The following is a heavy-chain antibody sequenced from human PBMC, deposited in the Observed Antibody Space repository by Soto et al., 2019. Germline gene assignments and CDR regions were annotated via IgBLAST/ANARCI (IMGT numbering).Heavy chain of an antibody. CDR3: ATAPYYDILTGYYIYYYYGMDV. CDR2: IIPIFGTA. V-gene: IGHV1-69*13. D-gene: IGHD3-9*01. CDR1: GGTFSSYA. Sequence: SVKVSCKASGGTFSSYAISCVRQAPGQGLEWMGGIIPIFGTANYAQKFQGRVTITADESTSTAYMELSSLRSEDTAVYYCATAPYYDILTGYYIYYYYGMDVWGQGTTVTVSS. J-gene: IGHJ6*02.